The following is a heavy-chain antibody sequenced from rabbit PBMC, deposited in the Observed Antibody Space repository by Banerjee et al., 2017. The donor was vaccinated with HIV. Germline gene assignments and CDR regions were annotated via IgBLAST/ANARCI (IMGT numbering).Heavy chain of an antibody. J-gene: IGHJ3*01. V-gene: IGHV1S45*01. D-gene: IGHD1-1*01. CDR1: GFSFSNKYV. Sequence: QEQLEESGGDLVKPGASLTLTCTASGFSFSNKYVMCWVRQAPGKGLEWIGCIDPVFGGTYYASWVNGRFTISSHNAQNTLYLQMTSLTAADTATYFCARGFAYYGTRLDLWGPGTLVTVS. CDR3: ARGFAYYGTRLDL. CDR2: IDPVFGGT.